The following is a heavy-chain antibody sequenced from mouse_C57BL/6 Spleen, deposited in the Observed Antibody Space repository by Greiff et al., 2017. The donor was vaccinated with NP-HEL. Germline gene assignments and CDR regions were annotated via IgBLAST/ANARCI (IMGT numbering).Heavy chain of an antibody. D-gene: IGHD2-4*01. CDR1: GYTFTDYY. CDR3: AREDYDYEYYFDY. J-gene: IGHJ2*01. CDR2: INPYNGGT. Sequence: VQLQQSGPVLVKPGASVKMSCKASGYTFTDYYMNWVKQSHGKSLEWIGVINPYNGGTSYNQKFKGQATLTVDKSSSTAYMKLNSLTSEDSAVYYCAREDYDYEYYFDYWGQGTTLTVSS. V-gene: IGHV1-19*01.